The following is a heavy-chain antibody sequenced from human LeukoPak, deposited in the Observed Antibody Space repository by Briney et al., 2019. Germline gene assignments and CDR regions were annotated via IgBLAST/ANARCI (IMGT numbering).Heavy chain of an antibody. CDR2: IYYSGST. V-gene: IGHV4-59*11. J-gene: IGHJ4*02. D-gene: IGHD6-13*01. CDR3: ARDQDSSSFYDY. CDR1: GGPISSHY. Sequence: SETLSLTCTVSGGPISSHYWSWIRQPPGKGLEWIGYIYYSGSTNYNPSLRSRVTISVDTSKNQFSLKLSSVTAADTAVYYCARDQDSSSFYDYWGQGTLVTVSS.